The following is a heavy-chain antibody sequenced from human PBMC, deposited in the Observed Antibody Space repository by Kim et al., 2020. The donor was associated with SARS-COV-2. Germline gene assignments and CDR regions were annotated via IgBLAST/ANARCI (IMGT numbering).Heavy chain of an antibody. CDR2: IYYSGST. Sequence: SETLSLTCSVSAGSVSSYYWSWIRQPPGKGLEWIGNIYYSGSTNYNPSLKSRVSISIDTSKNQFSLKVRSVTAADTAMYYCARDRGAGVDVWGQGTTVTVSS. D-gene: IGHD3-10*01. CDR3: ARDRGAGVDV. J-gene: IGHJ6*02. CDR1: AGSVSSYY. V-gene: IGHV4-59*02.